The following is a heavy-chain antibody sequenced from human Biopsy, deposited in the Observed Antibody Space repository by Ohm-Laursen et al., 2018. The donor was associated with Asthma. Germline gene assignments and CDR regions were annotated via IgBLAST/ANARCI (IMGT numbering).Heavy chain of an antibody. V-gene: IGHV3-23*02. CDR1: GFAFDYYA. CDR3: VKDTEETPNGYYTFEV. D-gene: IGHD2-8*01. J-gene: IGHJ3*01. Sequence: SLRLSCAASGFAFDYYAMSWARQAPGEGLAWAATIRPNYRGVDYVASVRGRFTVTRDDSKNTLYLHMSSLRAEDTAVYYCVKDTEETPNGYYTFEVWGQGTMVTVSS. CDR2: IRPNYRGV.